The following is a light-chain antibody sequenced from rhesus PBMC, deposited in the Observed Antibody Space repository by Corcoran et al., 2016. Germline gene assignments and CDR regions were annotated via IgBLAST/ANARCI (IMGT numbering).Light chain of an antibody. V-gene: IGKV3-24*01. CDR2: GAS. CDR3: LQHSDWPWT. J-gene: IGKJ1*01. Sequence: EIVMTQSPATLSLSPGERATLSCRASQSVSSSLAWYQQKPGQAPRLLNFGASTRATGIPDRCRGSGSGTDFTLTISSLEPEDVAIYYCLQHSDWPWTFGQGTKVEIK. CDR1: QSVSSS.